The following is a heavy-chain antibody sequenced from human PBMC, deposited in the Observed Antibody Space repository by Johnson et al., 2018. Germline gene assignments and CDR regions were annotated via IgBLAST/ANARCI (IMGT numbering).Heavy chain of an antibody. CDR1: GGTFSTYG. CDR3: ARVWSLSYFYLDV. Sequence: QVQLGESGAEVKKPGASVKVSCKASGGTFSTYGVSWVRQAPGQGLEWMGGIIPFSGTPSYAPRFQGRVTITADESTSTSDMELFSLRAEDTAIYYCARVWSLSYFYLDVWGKGTTVTVSS. J-gene: IGHJ6*03. V-gene: IGHV1-69*01. CDR2: IIPFSGTP. D-gene: IGHD3-3*01.